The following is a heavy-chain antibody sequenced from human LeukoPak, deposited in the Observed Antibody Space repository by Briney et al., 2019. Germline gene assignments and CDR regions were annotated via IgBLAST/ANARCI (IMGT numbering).Heavy chain of an antibody. CDR2: IYYSGST. V-gene: IGHV4-59*01. Sequence: SETLSLTCTVSGGSISSYYWSWIRQPPGKGLEWIGYIYYSGSTNYNPSLKSRVSISVDTSKNQFSLKLGSVTAADTAVYYCARRMPAGTVDYWGQGTLVTVSS. CDR1: GGSISSYY. CDR3: ARRMPAGTVDY. D-gene: IGHD6-19*01. J-gene: IGHJ4*02.